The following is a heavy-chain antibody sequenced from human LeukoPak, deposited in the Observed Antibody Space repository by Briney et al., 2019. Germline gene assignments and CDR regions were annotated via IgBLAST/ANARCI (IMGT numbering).Heavy chain of an antibody. CDR1: GFTFSSYA. CDR3: AKVGYYDSSGYYHLGYYFDY. J-gene: IGHJ4*02. Sequence: GGSLRLSCAASGFTFSSYAMSWVRQAPGKELEWVSAISGSGGSTYYADSVKGRFTISRDNSKNTLYLQMNSLRAEDTAVYYCAKVGYYDSSGYYHLGYYFDYWGQGTLVTVSS. CDR2: ISGSGGST. D-gene: IGHD3-22*01. V-gene: IGHV3-23*01.